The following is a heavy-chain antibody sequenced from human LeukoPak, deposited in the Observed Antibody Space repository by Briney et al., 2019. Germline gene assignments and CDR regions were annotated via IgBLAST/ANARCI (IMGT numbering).Heavy chain of an antibody. D-gene: IGHD2-2*01. CDR3: AKAGFGGSTSWGYYMDV. V-gene: IGHV3-23*01. CDR1: GFTFSGSA. Sequence: GGSLKLSCAASGFTFSGSAMHWVRQAPGKGLERVSVISGSGGNIYYADSVKGRFTISRDNSRNTLYLQMNSLGVEDTAVYYCAKAGFGGSTSWGYYMDVWGKGTTVTVSS. J-gene: IGHJ6*03. CDR2: ISGSGGNI.